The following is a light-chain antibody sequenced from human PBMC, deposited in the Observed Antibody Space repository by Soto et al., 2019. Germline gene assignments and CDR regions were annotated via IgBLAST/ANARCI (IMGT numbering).Light chain of an antibody. Sequence: DIEITQSPSSQSASVGDRFTITCRASQSMGSYLNWYAQKPGKAPKLLIYAASSLQSGVPSRFTSSGAGTDCILSISSLQPEDVATDYCPQTYTTTLTFGQGTKVDIK. V-gene: IGKV1-39*01. CDR2: AAS. CDR3: PQTYTTTLT. J-gene: IGKJ1*01. CDR1: QSMGSY.